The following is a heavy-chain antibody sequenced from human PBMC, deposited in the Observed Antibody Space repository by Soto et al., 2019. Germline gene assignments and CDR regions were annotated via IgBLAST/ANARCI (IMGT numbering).Heavy chain of an antibody. Sequence: EVQLVESGGGLVKPGGSLRLSCAASGFTFSSYSMNWVRQAPGKGLEWVSSISSSSSYIYYADSVKGRFTISRDNAKNSLYLQMNSLRAEDTAVHYCARDPFSSWKYYFDYWGQGTLVTVSS. CDR1: GFTFSSYS. D-gene: IGHD6-13*01. CDR3: ARDPFSSWKYYFDY. J-gene: IGHJ4*02. CDR2: ISSSSSYI. V-gene: IGHV3-21*01.